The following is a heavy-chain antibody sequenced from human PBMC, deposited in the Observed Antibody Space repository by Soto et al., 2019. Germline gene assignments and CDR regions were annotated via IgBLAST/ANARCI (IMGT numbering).Heavy chain of an antibody. CDR1: GGSISSSSYY. V-gene: IGHV4-39*01. CDR2: IYYSGST. CDR3: ARREGMAALDY. Sequence: QLQLQESGPGLVKPSETLSLTCTVSGGSISSSSYYWGWIRQPPGKGLEWIGSIYYSGSTYYNPSLKSRVTTSVDTSKNQFSLKLSSVTAADTAVYYCARREGMAALDYWGQGTLVTVSS. J-gene: IGHJ4*02. D-gene: IGHD6-6*01.